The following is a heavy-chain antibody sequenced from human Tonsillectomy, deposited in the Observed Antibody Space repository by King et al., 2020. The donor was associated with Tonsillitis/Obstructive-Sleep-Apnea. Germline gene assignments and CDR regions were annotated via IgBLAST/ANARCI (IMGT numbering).Heavy chain of an antibody. CDR2: INQDGSEE. CDR3: ARGVSYCSGTSCYDHNWFDP. D-gene: IGHD2-2*01. CDR1: GFTFSRYW. V-gene: IGHV3-7*04. Sequence: VQLVESGGGLFQPGGSLRLSCTASGFTFSRYWMSWVRQAPGKGLEGVANINQDGSEEHYVDSVKGRCTISRDNAKNSLYLQMSSLSGGDTAVYYCARGVSYCSGTSCYDHNWFDPWGQGTLVTVSS. J-gene: IGHJ5*02.